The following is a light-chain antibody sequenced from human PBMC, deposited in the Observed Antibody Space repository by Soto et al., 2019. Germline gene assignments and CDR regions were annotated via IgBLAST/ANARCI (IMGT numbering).Light chain of an antibody. CDR1: QSMSTNY. CDR3: HQYDSSPHT. Sequence: EIVLAQSPDTLSLSPGERATLSCRTSQSMSTNYLAWYQQKSGQPPRLLIYGASIRATGIPDRFSGSGSGTDFTLTISRLEPEDFAVYYCHQYDSSPHTFGGGAKLEIK. CDR2: GAS. J-gene: IGKJ4*01. V-gene: IGKV3-20*01.